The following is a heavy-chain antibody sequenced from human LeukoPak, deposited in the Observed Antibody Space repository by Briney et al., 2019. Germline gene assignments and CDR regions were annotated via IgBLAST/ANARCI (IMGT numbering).Heavy chain of an antibody. CDR3: ASTPHSSGWYIAHY. J-gene: IGHJ4*02. CDR2: TYYSGDT. D-gene: IGHD6-13*01. Sequence: PSETLSLTCTVSGGSISSSTYYWGWIRQPPGKGLEWIGCTYYSGDTYYNPSLKTRVTLSVDTSKNQFSLKLNSVTATDTAVYYCASTPHSSGWYIAHYWGQGTLVSVSS. V-gene: IGHV4-39*01. CDR1: GGSISSSTYY.